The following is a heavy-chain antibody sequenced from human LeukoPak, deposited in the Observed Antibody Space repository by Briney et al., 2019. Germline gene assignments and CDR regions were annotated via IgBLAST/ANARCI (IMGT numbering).Heavy chain of an antibody. Sequence: GGSLRLSCTASGFIFADYAVSWVRQAPGKGLEWVGFIRSKAYGGTTEYAASVKGRFTISRHESKSIAYLQMNSPKTEDTGVYYCASSRRRDIVVVPAPDYWGQGTLVTVSS. D-gene: IGHD2-2*01. CDR1: GFIFADYA. J-gene: IGHJ4*02. V-gene: IGHV3-49*04. CDR2: IRSKAYGGTT. CDR3: ASSRRRDIVVVPAPDY.